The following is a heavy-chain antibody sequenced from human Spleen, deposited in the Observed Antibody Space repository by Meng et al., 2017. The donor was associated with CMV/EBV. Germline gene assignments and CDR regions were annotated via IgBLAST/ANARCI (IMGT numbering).Heavy chain of an antibody. J-gene: IGHJ4*02. CDR1: GGSISSYY. V-gene: IGHV4-59*01. Sequence: LETLSLTCTVSGGSISSYYWSWIRQPPGKGLEWIGYIYYSGSTNYNPSLKSRVTISVDTSKNQFSLKLSSVTAADTAVYYCARGYDFWREWGQGTLVTVSS. CDR3: ARGYDFWRE. D-gene: IGHD3-3*01. CDR2: IYYSGST.